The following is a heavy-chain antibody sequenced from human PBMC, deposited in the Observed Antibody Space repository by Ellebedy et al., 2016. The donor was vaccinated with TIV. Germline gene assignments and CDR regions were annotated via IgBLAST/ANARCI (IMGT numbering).Heavy chain of an antibody. CDR3: ARVVLVAAHRGWFDP. J-gene: IGHJ5*02. CDR2: ISYRGNT. CDR1: SGSISSGDYY. Sequence: MPSETLSLTCTVSSGSISSGDYYWSWIRQHPEKGLEWIGYISYRGNTYSTPSLKSRVTISIDTSKNQFALKLSSVTAAYTAVYYCARVVLVAAHRGWFDPWGQGTLVTVSS. D-gene: IGHD2-15*01. V-gene: IGHV4-31*03.